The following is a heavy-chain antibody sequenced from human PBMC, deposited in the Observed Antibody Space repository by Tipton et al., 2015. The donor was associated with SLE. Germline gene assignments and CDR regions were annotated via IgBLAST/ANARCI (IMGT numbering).Heavy chain of an antibody. J-gene: IGHJ6*03. CDR1: GDSVSSGGYY. CDR2: IYNSGTS. Sequence: LRLSCTVSGDSVSSGGYYWSWIRQHPVKGLEWIGYIYNSGTSYHNPSLTSRVSVSVDTSKNQFSLKLSSVTAADTAVYYCARGHGDPDYMDVWGKGTTVTVSS. CDR3: ARGHGDPDYMDV. V-gene: IGHV4-31*03.